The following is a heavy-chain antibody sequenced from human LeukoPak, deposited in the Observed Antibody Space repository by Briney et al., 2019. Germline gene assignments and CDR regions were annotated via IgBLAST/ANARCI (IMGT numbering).Heavy chain of an antibody. CDR2: IGTAGDT. D-gene: IGHD3-10*01. V-gene: IGHV3-13*01. J-gene: IGHJ3*02. CDR1: GFTFSSYD. CDR3: ARGNYGNDAFDI. Sequence: PGGSLRLSCAASGFTFSSYDMLWVRQATGKGLEWVSAIGTAGDTYYPGSVKGRFTISRENAKNSLYLQMNSLRAGDTAVYYCARGNYGNDAFDIWGQGTMVTVSS.